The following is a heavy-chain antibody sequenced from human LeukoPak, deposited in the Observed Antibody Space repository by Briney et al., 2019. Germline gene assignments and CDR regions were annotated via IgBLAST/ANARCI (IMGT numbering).Heavy chain of an antibody. CDR3: ARGLSAIVH. CDR2: INHSGST. J-gene: IGHJ4*02. Sequence: SETLSLTCAVYGGSFSGYYWSWIRQPPGKGLEWIGEINHSGSTNYNPSLKSRVTISVDTSKNRFSLKLSSVTAADTAMYYCARGLSAIVHWGQGTLVTVSS. D-gene: IGHD2-21*02. V-gene: IGHV4-34*01. CDR1: GGSFSGYY.